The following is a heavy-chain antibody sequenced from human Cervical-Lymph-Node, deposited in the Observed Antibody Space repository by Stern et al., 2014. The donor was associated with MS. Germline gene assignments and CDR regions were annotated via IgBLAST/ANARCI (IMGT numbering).Heavy chain of an antibody. CDR1: GLTFSTYT. V-gene: IGHV3-21*01. D-gene: IGHD1-14*01. CDR2: ISSSSNYM. Sequence: QLVQSGGGLVKPGGSLRLSCAGSGLTFSTYTMNWVRQAPGKGLEWVSSISSSSNYMYYADSVKGRFTISRDNAKNSLFLQMSSLRAEDTAVYYCASAPETAPQYFDSWGQGTLLTVSS. CDR3: ASAPETAPQYFDS. J-gene: IGHJ4*02.